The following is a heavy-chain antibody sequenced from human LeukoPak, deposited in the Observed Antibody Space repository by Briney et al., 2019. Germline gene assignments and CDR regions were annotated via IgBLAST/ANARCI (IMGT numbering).Heavy chain of an antibody. J-gene: IGHJ4*02. V-gene: IGHV1-2*02. CDR3: ARVYPPRRGWFDY. CDR1: GYTFTGYY. CDR2: INPNSGGT. Sequence: ASVKVSCKASGYTFTGYYMHWVRQAPGQGLEWMGWINPNSGGTNYAQKFQGRVTMTRDTSTSTVYMELSSLRSEDTAVYYCARVYPPRRGWFDYWGQGTLVTVSS. D-gene: IGHD1-14*01.